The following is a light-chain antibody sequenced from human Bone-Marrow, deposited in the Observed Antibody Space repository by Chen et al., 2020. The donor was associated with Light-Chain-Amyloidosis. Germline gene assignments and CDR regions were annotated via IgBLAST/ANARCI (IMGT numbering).Light chain of an antibody. CDR2: DTS. Sequence: VLTQSPATLSLSPGEGATLSCRTSQSVGAYLAWYQQRPGQAPRLLIYDTSNRATGSPARFSGSVSETYFTITISSLESEDFAVYCCQQGATWPWTFGHGTKVEIK. V-gene: IGKV3-11*01. CDR3: QQGATWPWT. CDR1: QSVGAY. J-gene: IGKJ1*01.